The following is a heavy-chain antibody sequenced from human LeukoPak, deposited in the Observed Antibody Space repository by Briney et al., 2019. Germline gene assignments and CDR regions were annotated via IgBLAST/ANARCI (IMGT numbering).Heavy chain of an antibody. D-gene: IGHD3-22*01. CDR3: AKGLIVGSGNCFDP. CDR1: GLTFSSYV. J-gene: IGHJ5*02. V-gene: IGHV3-23*01. Sequence: GGSLRLSCAGSGLTFSSYVMIWVRQAPGKGLEWVSSISGSGDSTYYADSVKGRFTISRDNSKNTLYVQMNSLRAEDTAVYYCAKGLIVGSGNCFDPWGQGSLVTASS. CDR2: ISGSGDST.